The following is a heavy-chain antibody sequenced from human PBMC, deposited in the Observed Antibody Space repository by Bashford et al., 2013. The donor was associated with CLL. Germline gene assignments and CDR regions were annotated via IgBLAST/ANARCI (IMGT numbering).Heavy chain of an antibody. V-gene: IGHV5-51*01. J-gene: IGHJ6*04. Sequence: GESLKISCKGSGYSFTSYWIGWVRQMPGKGLEWMGIIYPGDSDTRYSPSFQGQVTISADKSISTAYLQWSSLKASDTAMYYCARRIPSIAVAGNWMEDYYYYGMDVWGRTGPTVDRLL. D-gene: IGHD6-19*01. CDR2: IYPGDSDT. CDR3: ARRIPSIAVAGNWMEDYYYYGMDV. CDR1: GYSFTSYW.